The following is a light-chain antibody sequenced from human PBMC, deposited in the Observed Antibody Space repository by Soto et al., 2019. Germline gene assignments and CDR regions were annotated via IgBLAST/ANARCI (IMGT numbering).Light chain of an antibody. CDR2: GAS. V-gene: IGKV3-20*01. Sequence: ESVLTQSPGTLSLSPGERATLSCRASQSVYNNYIAWYQQKPGQAPRTVIYGASIRATGIPDRFSGSGSGTDFTLTISRLEPEDFAVYYCQQYGSLSWTFGQGTKVDIK. CDR1: QSVYNNY. J-gene: IGKJ1*01. CDR3: QQYGSLSWT.